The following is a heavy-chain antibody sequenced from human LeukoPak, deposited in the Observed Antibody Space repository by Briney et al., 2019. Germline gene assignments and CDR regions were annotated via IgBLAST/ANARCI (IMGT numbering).Heavy chain of an antibody. CDR3: SKWKAIVLVPAARSPIDY. CDR2: IYTTGST. J-gene: IGHJ4*02. V-gene: IGHV4-61*02. D-gene: IGHD2-2*01. CDR1: GASTNTGSFF. Sequence: SETLSPTCTVSGASTNTGSFFWTWVREPAGKRLEWFGRIYTTGSTNYNTALKNRVNILLDKSKNQFSLELSSVTAADTAVYYCSKWKAIVLVPAARSPIDYWGQGTLVTVSS.